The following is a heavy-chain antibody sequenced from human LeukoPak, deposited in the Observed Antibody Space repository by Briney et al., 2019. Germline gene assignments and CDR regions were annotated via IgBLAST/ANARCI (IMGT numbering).Heavy chain of an antibody. CDR2: ISGHNDKT. J-gene: IGHJ5*02. CDR3: ARDRVAVVPAGIGGRPGP. CDR1: GYTFTSYG. Sequence: ASVTVSCKTSGYTFTSYGISWVRHAPGQGHEWMGWISGHNDKTKYAEKFQGRASMTTDTSTTTAYMELRSLRSDDTAVYYCARDRVAVVPAGIGGRPGPWGQGTQVTVSS. V-gene: IGHV1-18*01. D-gene: IGHD2-2*01.